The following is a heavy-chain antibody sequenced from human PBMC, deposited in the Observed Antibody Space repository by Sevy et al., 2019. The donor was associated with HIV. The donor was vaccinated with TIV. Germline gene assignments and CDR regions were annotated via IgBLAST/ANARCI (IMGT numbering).Heavy chain of an antibody. CDR3: ARLRYCSGGSCSNFDY. J-gene: IGHJ4*02. CDR1: GYSFTSYW. D-gene: IGHD2-15*01. CDR2: IYPGDSDT. V-gene: IGHV5-51*01. Sequence: GESLKISCKGSGYSFTSYWIGWVCQMPGKGLEWMGIIYPGDSDTRYSPSFQGQVTISADKSISTAYLQWSSLKASDTAMYYCARLRYCSGGSCSNFDYWGQGTLVTVSS.